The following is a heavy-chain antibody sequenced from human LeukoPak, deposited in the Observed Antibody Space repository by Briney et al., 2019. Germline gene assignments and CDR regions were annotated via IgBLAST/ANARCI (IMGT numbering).Heavy chain of an antibody. CDR2: ISGSGGSR. V-gene: IGHV3-23*01. J-gene: IGHJ4*02. CDR3: AKGTTYYDILTGYGYPYYFDY. D-gene: IGHD3-9*01. CDR1: GFTFIKYA. Sequence: GGSLSLSCTASGFTFIKYAMSWVRQAPGKGLEWVSAISGSGGSRYYADSVKGRFTISRDNSKNTLFLQMNSLRAEDTAIYYCAKGTTYYDILTGYGYPYYFDYWGQGTLVTVSS.